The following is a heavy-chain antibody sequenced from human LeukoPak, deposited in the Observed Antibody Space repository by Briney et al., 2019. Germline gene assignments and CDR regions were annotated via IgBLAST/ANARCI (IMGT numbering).Heavy chain of an antibody. V-gene: IGHV3-74*01. CDR3: AREAREAVAGFDY. Sequence: GGSLRLSCASSGLTFSSHWMHWVRQAPGKGLVWVSRITNDGSSTTYADSVKGRFTISRDNAKNSLYLQMNSLRAEDTAVYYCAREAREAVAGFDYWGQGTLVTVSS. CDR1: GLTFSSHW. CDR2: ITNDGSST. D-gene: IGHD6-19*01. J-gene: IGHJ4*02.